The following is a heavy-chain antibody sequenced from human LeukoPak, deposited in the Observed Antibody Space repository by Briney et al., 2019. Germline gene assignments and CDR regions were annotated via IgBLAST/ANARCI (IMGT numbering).Heavy chain of an antibody. Sequence: GGSLRLSCTASGFTFGDYTMSWVRQAPGKGLEWVGFIRSKAYGGTTEYAESVKGRFTIARDDSKSIAYLQMNSLKTEDTAMYYCISQYYDSSGFPIAYYFDYWGHGTLVTVSS. CDR1: GFTFGDYT. V-gene: IGHV3-49*04. J-gene: IGHJ4*01. CDR2: IRSKAYGGTT. D-gene: IGHD3-22*01. CDR3: ISQYYDSSGFPIAYYFDY.